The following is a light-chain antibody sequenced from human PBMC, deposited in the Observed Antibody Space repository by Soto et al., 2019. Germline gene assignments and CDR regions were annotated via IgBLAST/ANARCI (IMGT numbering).Light chain of an antibody. CDR2: GAS. CDR3: QHYGDSSYT. Sequence: EIVLTLSPGTLSLSPGERATLSCRASQSVSRSYLAWYQQKPGQAPRLLIYGASSRATGIPDRFTGSGSGTDFTLTISRLEPEDFAVYSCQHYGDSSYTFGQGTKLEIK. V-gene: IGKV3-20*01. J-gene: IGKJ2*01. CDR1: QSVSRSY.